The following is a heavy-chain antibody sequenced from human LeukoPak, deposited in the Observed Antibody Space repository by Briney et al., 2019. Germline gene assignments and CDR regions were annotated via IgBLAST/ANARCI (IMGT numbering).Heavy chain of an antibody. CDR1: GFTFSSYA. CDR3: AKDGGDYDFWSGYDNNWFDP. V-gene: IGHV3-23*01. J-gene: IGHJ5*02. Sequence: GGSLRLSCAASGFTFSSYAMIWVRQAPGKGLEWVSAISGSGGSTYYADSVKGRFTISRDNSKNTLYLQMNSLRAEDTAVYYCAKDGGDYDFWSGYDNNWFDPWGQGTLVTVSS. CDR2: ISGSGGST. D-gene: IGHD3-3*01.